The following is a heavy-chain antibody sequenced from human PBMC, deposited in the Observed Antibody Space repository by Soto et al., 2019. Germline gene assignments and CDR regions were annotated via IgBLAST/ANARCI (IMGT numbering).Heavy chain of an antibody. V-gene: IGHV1-18*01. CDR2: ISAYNGNT. Sequence: ASVKVSCKASGYTFTSYGISWVRQAPGQGLEWMGWISAYNGNTNYAQKLQGRVTMTTDTSTSTAYMELRSLRSDDTAVYYCARAGGVVVAETDYYYYGMDVWGQGTTVTVSS. CDR1: GYTFTSYG. CDR3: ARAGGVVVAETDYYYYGMDV. J-gene: IGHJ6*02. D-gene: IGHD2-15*01.